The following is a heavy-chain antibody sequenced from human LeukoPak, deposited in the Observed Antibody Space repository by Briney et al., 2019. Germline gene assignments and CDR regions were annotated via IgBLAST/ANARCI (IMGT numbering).Heavy chain of an antibody. V-gene: IGHV4-30-2*01. D-gene: IGHD4-17*01. CDR1: GGSISSGGYS. CDR3: AALGNYGDCVGYYFDY. J-gene: IGHJ4*02. Sequence: SETLSLTCAVSGGSISSGGYSWSWIRQPPGTGLEWIGYIYHSGSTYYNPSLKSRVTISVDRSKNQFSLKLSSVTAADTAVYYCAALGNYGDCVGYYFDYWGQGTLVTVSS. CDR2: IYHSGST.